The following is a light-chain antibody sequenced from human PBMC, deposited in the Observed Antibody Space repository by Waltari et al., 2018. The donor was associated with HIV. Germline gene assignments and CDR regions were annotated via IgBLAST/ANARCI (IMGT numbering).Light chain of an antibody. Sequence: EIVLTQSPATLSLSPGERAPLSCRASQSVTTYLAWYQQKPGQAPRLLIYDAANRSTGIPARFSGSGSGTDFTLTISSLGPEDFAVYYCQQRSNWPPEITFGQGTRLEIK. V-gene: IGKV3-11*01. J-gene: IGKJ5*01. CDR2: DAA. CDR3: QQRSNWPPEIT. CDR1: QSVTTY.